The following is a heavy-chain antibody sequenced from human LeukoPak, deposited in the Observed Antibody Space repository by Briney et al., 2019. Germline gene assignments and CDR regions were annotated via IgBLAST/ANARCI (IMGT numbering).Heavy chain of an antibody. CDR2: MNPNSGHT. V-gene: IGHV1-8*02. CDR1: GYTFTNYG. CDR3: ARVPRESNSH. D-gene: IGHD1-1*01. J-gene: IGHJ4*02. Sequence: ASVKVSCKASGYTFTNYGISWVRLATGQGLEWMGYMNPNSGHTVYAQKFQGRVTMTRDTSISTAYMELSSLRFDDTAVYYCARVPRESNSHWGQGTLVTVSS.